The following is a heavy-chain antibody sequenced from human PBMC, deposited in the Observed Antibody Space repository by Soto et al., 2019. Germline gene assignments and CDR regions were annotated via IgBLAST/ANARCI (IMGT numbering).Heavy chain of an antibody. Sequence: EEQLVESGGGLVQPGESLTLSCRTPGFTFNNYWMSWLRQAPGKGLEWVANINQDGSQRYYVDSVEGRFTFSRDNAKTSLYLQVNSLRVEDTALYYCARFSRSHDTEYWGQGTLVSVSS. CDR1: GFTFNNYW. CDR2: INQDGSQR. CDR3: ARFSRSHDTEY. J-gene: IGHJ4*02. V-gene: IGHV3-7*05.